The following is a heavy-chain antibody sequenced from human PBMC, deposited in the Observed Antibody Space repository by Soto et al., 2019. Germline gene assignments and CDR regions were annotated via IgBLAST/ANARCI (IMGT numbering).Heavy chain of an antibody. CDR3: DRDWRSDVVVVGETDHYYYGMYV. CDR1: GGSISSGDYY. Sequence: QVQLQDSGPGLVKPSQTLSLTCTVSGGSISSGDYYWGWIRQPPGKGLEWIGYIYYSGSTYYNPSLKGRVTISVDTSKNPVSQQLSSVTAADTAVYYCDRDWRSDVVVVGETDHYYYGMYVWGQGTTVTVSS. J-gene: IGHJ6*02. V-gene: IGHV4-30-4*01. D-gene: IGHD2-15*01. CDR2: IYYSGST.